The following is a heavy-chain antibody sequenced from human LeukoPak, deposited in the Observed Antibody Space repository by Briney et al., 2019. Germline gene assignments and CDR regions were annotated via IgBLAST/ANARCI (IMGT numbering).Heavy chain of an antibody. CDR2: INPNICGT. V-gene: IGHV1-2*06. J-gene: IGHJ4*02. CDR1: GYTFTGYY. Sequence: SSVTVSCKASGYTFTGYYMHWVRQAPGQGLEWIGRINPNICGTNYAQKLQGRVTMTRVTSNSTAYMQLSRLRSDGAAVYYCARDGGGITFGGVIVRPDYWGQGTLVTVSS. D-gene: IGHD3-16*02. CDR3: ARDGGGITFGGVIVRPDY.